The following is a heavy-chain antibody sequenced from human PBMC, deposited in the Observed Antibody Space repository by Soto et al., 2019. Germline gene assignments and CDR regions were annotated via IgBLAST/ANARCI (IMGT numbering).Heavy chain of an antibody. CDR3: ARVRRLQLLYGKDAFDV. Sequence: QVQLVQSGGGLVQPGMSLRLSCVASGFTFSSYAMEWVRQAPGKGLEWVAVVSYDGSNTFYADSVRGRFTISRDTSENTLYLHMDSLRIEYTSMYYCARVRRLQLLYGKDAFDVWGQGTMVTVSS. D-gene: IGHD1-7*01. J-gene: IGHJ3*01. CDR2: VSYDGSNT. V-gene: IGHV3-30*04. CDR1: GFTFSSYA.